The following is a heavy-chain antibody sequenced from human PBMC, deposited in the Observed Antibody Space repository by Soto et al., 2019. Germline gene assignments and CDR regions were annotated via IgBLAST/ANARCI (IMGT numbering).Heavy chain of an antibody. CDR3: ARSYSGLGRGIYYVDY. CDR1: GFSFSNYG. J-gene: IGHJ4*02. D-gene: IGHD5-12*01. CDR2: IWYDGSNK. Sequence: QVQLVESGGGVVQPGRSLRLSCAASGFSFSNYGMHWVRQAPGKGLEWVAVIWYDGSNKYYADSVKGRFTISRDNSKNTLYLQMNSLRAEDTAVYFCARSYSGLGRGIYYVDYWGQGTLVTVSS. V-gene: IGHV3-33*01.